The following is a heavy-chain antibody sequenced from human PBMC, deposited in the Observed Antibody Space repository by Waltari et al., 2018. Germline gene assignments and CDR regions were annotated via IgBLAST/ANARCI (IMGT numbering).Heavy chain of an antibody. Sequence: QLQLQESGPGLVKPSETLSLTCTVSGGSISSSSYYWGWIRQPPGKGLEWIGSIYYRGRTYHNPSPKIRGTISVDTSKNQFSLKLSSVTAADTAVYYCARQGPRARFDYWGQGTLVTVSS. V-gene: IGHV4-39*01. J-gene: IGHJ4*02. CDR1: GGSISSSSYY. CDR2: IYYRGRT. CDR3: ARQGPRARFDY.